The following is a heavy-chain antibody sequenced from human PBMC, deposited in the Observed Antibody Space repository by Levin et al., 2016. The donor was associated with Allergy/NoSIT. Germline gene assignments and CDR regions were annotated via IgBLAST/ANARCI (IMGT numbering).Heavy chain of an antibody. CDR3: ARDVVTATHYAFDI. Sequence: WIRQPPGKGLEWVSSISSASSYIYYADSVKGRFTISRDNAKTSLDLQMNSLRAEDTAVYYCARDVVTATHYAFDIWGQGTVVTVSS. V-gene: IGHV3-21*01. D-gene: IGHD2-15*01. CDR2: ISSASSYI. J-gene: IGHJ3*02.